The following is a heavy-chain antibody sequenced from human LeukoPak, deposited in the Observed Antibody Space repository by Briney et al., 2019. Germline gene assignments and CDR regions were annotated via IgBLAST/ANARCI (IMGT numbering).Heavy chain of an antibody. CDR2: IYYSGST. CDR1: GGSISSYY. V-gene: IGHV4-59*01. Sequence: SETLSLTCTVSGGSISSYYWSWIRQPPGKGLEWIGYIYYSGSTNYNPPLKSRVTISVDTSKNQFSQKLSSVTAADTAVYYCARARWELYSGYYYYMDGWGKGTTVTISS. D-gene: IGHD1-26*01. J-gene: IGHJ6*03. CDR3: ARARWELYSGYYYYMDG.